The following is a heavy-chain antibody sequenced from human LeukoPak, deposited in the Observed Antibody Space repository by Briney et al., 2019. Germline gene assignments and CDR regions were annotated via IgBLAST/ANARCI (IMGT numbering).Heavy chain of an antibody. V-gene: IGHV1-18*01. CDR3: ARYRSSGWHFDY. CDR1: GYTFTSYG. J-gene: IGHJ4*02. Sequence: GASVKVSCKTSGYTFTSYGISWVRQAPGQGLEWMGWISTYTGNTNYAQKLQSRVTMTKDTSTSTAYLELRSLRSDDTAVYYCARYRSSGWHFDYWGQGNLVTVFS. CDR2: ISTYTGNT. D-gene: IGHD6-19*01.